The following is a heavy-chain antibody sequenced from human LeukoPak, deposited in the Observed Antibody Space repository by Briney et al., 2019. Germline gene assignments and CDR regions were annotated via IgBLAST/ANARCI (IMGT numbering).Heavy chain of an antibody. J-gene: IGHJ4*02. D-gene: IGHD4-17*01. V-gene: IGHV3-7*01. Sequence: GGSLRLSCAASGFTFSSYWMSWVRQAPGKGLERVANIKQDGSEKYYVDSVKGRFTISRDNAKNSLYLQMNSLRAEDTAVYYCARVSPNTVTTPQYFDYWGQGTLVTVSS. CDR3: ARVSPNTVTTPQYFDY. CDR1: GFTFSSYW. CDR2: IKQDGSEK.